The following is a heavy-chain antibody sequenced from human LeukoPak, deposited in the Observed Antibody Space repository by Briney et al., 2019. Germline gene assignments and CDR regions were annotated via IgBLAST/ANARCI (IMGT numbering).Heavy chain of an antibody. J-gene: IGHJ3*02. Sequence: PGGSLRLSCAASGFTLSSYGMHWVRQAPGKGLERVADISYDGSNKYYADSVKGRFTISRDNSKNTLYLQMNSLRAEDTAVYYCAKKNIDYGDYEGAFDIWGQGTMVTVSS. CDR3: AKKNIDYGDYEGAFDI. CDR1: GFTLSSYG. V-gene: IGHV3-30*18. CDR2: ISYDGSNK. D-gene: IGHD4-17*01.